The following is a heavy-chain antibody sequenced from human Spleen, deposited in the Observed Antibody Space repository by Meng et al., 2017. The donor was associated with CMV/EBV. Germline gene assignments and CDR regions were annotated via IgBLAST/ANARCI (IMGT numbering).Heavy chain of an antibody. CDR3: ARDNGATYYYGSDAFDI. J-gene: IGHJ3*02. V-gene: IGHV3-48*03. CDR1: GFTFSSYG. CDR2: ISSSSSTI. Sequence: GESLKISCAASGFTFSSYGMNWVRQAPGKGLEWLSYISSSSSTIFYADSVKGRFTISRDNTKNSLYLQMNSLRAEDTALYYCARDNGATYYYGSDAFDIWGQGTMVTVSS. D-gene: IGHD3-10*01.